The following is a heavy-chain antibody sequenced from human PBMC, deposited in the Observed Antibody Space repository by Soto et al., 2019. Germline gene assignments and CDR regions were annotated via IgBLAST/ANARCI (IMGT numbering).Heavy chain of an antibody. CDR2: IHGTRSII. CDR3: ARDARNADYDY. V-gene: IGHV3-48*02. CDR1: GFTFSTHA. J-gene: IGHJ4*02. D-gene: IGHD3-16*01. Sequence: EVQLVESGGGLVQPGWSLRLSCAVSGFTFSTHAMNWVRQAPGKGLEWVAYIHGTRSIIYYADSVKGRFTISRDNAKNSLFLQMDSLRDEDTAVYYCARDARNADYDYWGQGTLVTVSS.